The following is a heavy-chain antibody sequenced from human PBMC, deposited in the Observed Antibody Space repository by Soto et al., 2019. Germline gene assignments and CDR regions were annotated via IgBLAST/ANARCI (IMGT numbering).Heavy chain of an antibody. V-gene: IGHV3-21*01. Sequence: EVQLVESGGGLVKPGGSLRLSCAGSGFSFSTSTMNWDRQAPGKGLEFVSSIGRTGIDRYYIDSVKGRFTISRDNAQNSLYLQMNSLRAEDTALYYCVCDDNRRYWGQGTLVTVSS. J-gene: IGHJ4*02. CDR3: VCDDNRRY. CDR2: IGRTGIDR. CDR1: GFSFSTST. D-gene: IGHD1-1*01.